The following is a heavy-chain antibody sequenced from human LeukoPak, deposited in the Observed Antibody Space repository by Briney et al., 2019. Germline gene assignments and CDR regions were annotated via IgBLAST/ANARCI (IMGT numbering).Heavy chain of an antibody. CDR1: GFTFSIYS. CDR3: ARELNGYGYYFFDY. CDR2: ISSSTNTI. Sequence: GGSLRLSCAASGFTFSIYSMNWVRQAPGKGLEWLSYISSSTNTIYYADSVKGRFTISRDNAKNSLYLQMNGLGAEDTAVYYCARELNGYGYYFFDYWGPGTLVTVSS. J-gene: IGHJ4*02. D-gene: IGHD3-16*01. V-gene: IGHV3-48*04.